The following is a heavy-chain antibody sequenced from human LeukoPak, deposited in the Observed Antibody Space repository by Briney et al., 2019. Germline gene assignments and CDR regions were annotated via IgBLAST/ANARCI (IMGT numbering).Heavy chain of an antibody. V-gene: IGHV3-74*01. CDR2: INSGGGNT. CDR1: GFTFSTYW. J-gene: IGHJ4*02. D-gene: IGHD3-9*01. CDR3: ARRGYDILTGYSYFDY. Sequence: RGSLRLSCAASGFTFSTYWMHWVRQPPGKGLEWVSRINSGGGNTHYADSVKGRVTISRDNAKNTLYLQMNSLRAEDTAVYFCARRGYDILTGYSYFDYWGQGTLVTAPS.